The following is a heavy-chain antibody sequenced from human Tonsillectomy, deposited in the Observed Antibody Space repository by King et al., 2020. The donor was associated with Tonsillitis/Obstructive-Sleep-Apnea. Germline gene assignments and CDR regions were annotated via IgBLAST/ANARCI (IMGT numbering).Heavy chain of an antibody. J-gene: IGHJ4*02. CDR3: AKDISNFWSGYSGCFDS. CDR1: GFTFDDYA. Sequence: VQLVESGGGLVQPGRSLRLSCAASGFTFDDYAMHWVRQAPGKGLEWVSGISWNSGSIGYADSVKGRFTISRDNAKNSLYLQMNSLRAEDTAFYYCAKDISNFWSGYSGCFDSWGQGTLVTVSS. V-gene: IGHV3-9*01. D-gene: IGHD3-3*01. CDR2: ISWNSGSI.